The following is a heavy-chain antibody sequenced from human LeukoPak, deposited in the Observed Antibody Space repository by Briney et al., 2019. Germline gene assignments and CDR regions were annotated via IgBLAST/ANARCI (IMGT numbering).Heavy chain of an antibody. J-gene: IGHJ4*02. CDR2: ISWNSGSI. D-gene: IGHD2-15*01. CDR3: AKVGYCSGGSCYSFDY. Sequence: GGSLRLSRAASGFTFDDYAMHWVRQAPGKGLEWVSGISWNSGSIGYADSVKGRFTISRDNAKNSLYLQMNSLRAEDTALYYCAKVGYCSGGSCYSFDYWGQGTLVTVSS. CDR1: GFTFDDYA. V-gene: IGHV3-9*01.